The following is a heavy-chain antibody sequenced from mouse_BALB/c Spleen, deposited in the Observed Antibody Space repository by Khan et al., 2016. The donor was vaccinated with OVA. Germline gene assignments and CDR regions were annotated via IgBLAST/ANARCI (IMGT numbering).Heavy chain of an antibody. V-gene: IGHV5-6*01. D-gene: IGHD2-4*01. J-gene: IGHJ3*01. CDR1: GFTFSTYG. CDR3: TRLAYYDNSEGFAY. CDR2: ISSGGSYT. Sequence: EVELVESGGDLVKPGGSLKLSCATSGFTFSTYGMSWVRQTPDKRLEWVAAISSGGSYTYYPGSVKGRFTISRDNANNTLYLQMSSLKSEDTAIYYCTRLAYYDNSEGFAYWGQGTLVTVSA.